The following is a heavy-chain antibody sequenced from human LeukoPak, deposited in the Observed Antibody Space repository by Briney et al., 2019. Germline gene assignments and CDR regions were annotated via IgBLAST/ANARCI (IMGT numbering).Heavy chain of an antibody. CDR1: GFTVSSNY. D-gene: IGHD6-13*01. J-gene: IGHJ5*02. CDR2: IYSGGST. CDR3: ARALSSSWYAFRSSWFDP. Sequence: GGSLRLSCAASGFTVSSNYMSWVRQAPGKGLEWVSVIYSGGSTYFADSVKGRFTISRDYSKNTLYLQINSLRAEDTAVYYCARALSSSWYAFRSSWFDPWGQGTLVSVSS. V-gene: IGHV3-53*01.